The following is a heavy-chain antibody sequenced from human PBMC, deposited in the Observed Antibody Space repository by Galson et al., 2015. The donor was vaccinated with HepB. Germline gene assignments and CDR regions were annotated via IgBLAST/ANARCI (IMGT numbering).Heavy chain of an antibody. Sequence: LSLTCTVSGDSISSGSYYWGWIRQPPGKGLEWIGNIYSRGNTYYKSSLKSRVTMAVDTSKNQFSLRLTSVTAADTAIYYCARQLLGTYHFDDWGQGTLVTVSS. CDR2: IYSRGNT. CDR3: ARQLLGTYHFDD. CDR1: GDSISSGSYY. D-gene: IGHD1-1*01. V-gene: IGHV4-39*01. J-gene: IGHJ4*02.